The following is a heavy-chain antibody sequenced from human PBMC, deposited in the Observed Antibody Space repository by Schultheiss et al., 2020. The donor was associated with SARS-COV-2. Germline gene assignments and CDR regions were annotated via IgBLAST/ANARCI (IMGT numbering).Heavy chain of an antibody. CDR2: MNPNSGNT. J-gene: IGHJ6*02. D-gene: IGHD2-2*01. Sequence: ASVKVSCKASGYTFTSYEINWVRQATGQGLEWMGWMNPNSGNTGYAQKFQGRVTMTRNTSITTAYMELSSLRSEDTAVYYCARVRDSTWYQRLWGYYYGMDVWGQGTTVTVSS. V-gene: IGHV1-8*01. CDR1: GYTFTSYE. CDR3: ARVRDSTWYQRLWGYYYGMDV.